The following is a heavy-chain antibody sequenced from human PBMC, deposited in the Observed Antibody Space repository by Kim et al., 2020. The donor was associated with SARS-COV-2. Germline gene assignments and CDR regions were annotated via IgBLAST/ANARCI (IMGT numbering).Heavy chain of an antibody. Sequence: SETLSLTCAVYGGSFSGYYWSWIRQPPGKGLEWIGEINHSGSTNYNPSLKSRVTISVDTSKNQFSLKLSSVTAAYTAVYYCARAGRWQQLAKGNWFEPRG. V-gene: IGHV4-34*01. CDR1: GGSFSGYY. CDR2: INHSGST. CDR3: ARAGRWQQLAKGNWFEP. D-gene: IGHD6-13*01. J-gene: IGHJ5*02.